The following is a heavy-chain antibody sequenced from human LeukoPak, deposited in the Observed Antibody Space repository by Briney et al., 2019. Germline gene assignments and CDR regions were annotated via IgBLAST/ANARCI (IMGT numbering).Heavy chain of an antibody. J-gene: IGHJ5*02. D-gene: IGHD2-15*01. CDR2: ISSSSSYT. CDR1: GFTFSDYY. V-gene: IGHV3-11*05. Sequence: GRSLRLSCAASGFTFSDYYMSWIRQAPGKGLEWVSYISSSSSYTNYADSVKGRFTISRDNAKNSLYLQMNSLRAEDTAVYYCARDGDIVVDYGWFDPWGQGTLVTVSS. CDR3: ARDGDIVVDYGWFDP.